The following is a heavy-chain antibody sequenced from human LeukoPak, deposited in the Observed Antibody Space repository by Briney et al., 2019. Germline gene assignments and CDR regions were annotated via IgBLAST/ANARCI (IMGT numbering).Heavy chain of an antibody. D-gene: IGHD1-26*01. CDR3: ARGAGISGTYYYY. J-gene: IGHJ4*02. V-gene: IGHV4-4*07. CDR2: IYTNGST. Sequence: SETLSLTCTVSGGSISSYYWNWIRQPAGKGLEWIGRIYTNGSTNYNPSLKSRVTMSVDTSKNQFSLKLSSVTAADTAVYYCARGAGISGTYYYYWGQGTLVTVSA. CDR1: GGSISSYY.